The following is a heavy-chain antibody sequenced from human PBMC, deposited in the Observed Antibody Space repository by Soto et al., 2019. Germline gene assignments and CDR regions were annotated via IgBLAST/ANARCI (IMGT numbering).Heavy chain of an antibody. D-gene: IGHD3-3*01. CDR3: ARDGYYDFWSGTRAFDI. J-gene: IGHJ3*02. CDR1: GGSISSGGYY. CDR2: IYYSGST. V-gene: IGHV4-31*03. Sequence: SETLSLTCTVSGGSISSGGYYWSWIRQHPGKGLEWIGYIYYSGSTYYNPSLKSRVTISVDTSKNQFSLKLSSVTAADTAVYYCARDGYYDFWSGTRAFDIWGQGSMVT.